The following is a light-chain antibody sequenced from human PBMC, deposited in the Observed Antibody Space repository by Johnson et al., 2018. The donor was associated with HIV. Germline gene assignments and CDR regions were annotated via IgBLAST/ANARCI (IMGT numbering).Light chain of an antibody. CDR1: SSNIGNNY. V-gene: IGLV1-51*02. CDR3: ATWDSSLSAGGV. J-gene: IGLJ1*01. CDR2: ENN. Sequence: QSVLTQPPSVSAAPGQTVTISCSGSSSNIGNNYVSWYQQLPGTAPKLLIYENNKRPSGIPDRFSGSKSGTSATLGITGLQTGDEAAYYCATWDSSLSAGGVFGTGTKVTVL.